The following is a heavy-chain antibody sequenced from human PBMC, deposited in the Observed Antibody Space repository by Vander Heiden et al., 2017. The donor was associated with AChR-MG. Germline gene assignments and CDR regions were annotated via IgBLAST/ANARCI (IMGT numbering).Heavy chain of an antibody. V-gene: IGHV3-30-3*01. CDR3: ARPRVGFSSGWYLDAFDI. D-gene: IGHD6-19*01. Sequence: QVQLVESGGGVVQPGRSLRLSCAASGFTFSPYPMHWVRQAPGKGLEWVAVIPYDESNKYYADSVKGRFTISRDNSKNTLYLQMNSLRAEDTAVYYCARPRVGFSSGWYLDAFDIWGLGTMVTVSS. J-gene: IGHJ3*02. CDR2: IPYDESNK. CDR1: GFTFSPYP.